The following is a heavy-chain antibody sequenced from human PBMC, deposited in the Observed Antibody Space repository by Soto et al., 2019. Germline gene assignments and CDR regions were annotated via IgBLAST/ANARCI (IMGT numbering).Heavy chain of an antibody. CDR3: ARDTQRGYSGYFDS. D-gene: IGHD5-12*01. CDR2: IYYSGST. Sequence: QVQLQESDPGLVKPSQTLSLSCTVSGGALSSGGYCWSWIRQHPGKGLEWIGFIYYSGSTYYNPSLKSRVTISVDTSQNQFSLKLSSVTAADTSVYYCARDTQRGYSGYFDSWGQGTLVTVSS. V-gene: IGHV4-31*03. J-gene: IGHJ4*02. CDR1: GGALSSGGYC.